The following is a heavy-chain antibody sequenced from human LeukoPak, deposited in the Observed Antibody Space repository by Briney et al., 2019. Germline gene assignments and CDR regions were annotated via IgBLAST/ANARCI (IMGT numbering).Heavy chain of an antibody. CDR3: ARDGLWFGELLLENWFDP. V-gene: IGHV1-46*01. CDR1: GYTFTSYY. J-gene: IGHJ5*02. CDR2: INPSGGST. D-gene: IGHD3-10*01. Sequence: GASVKVSCKASGYTFTSYYMHWVRQAPGQGLEWMGIINPSGGSTSYAQKFQGRVTMTRDTSISTAYMELSRLRSDDTAVYYCARDGLWFGELLLENWFDPWGQGALVTVSS.